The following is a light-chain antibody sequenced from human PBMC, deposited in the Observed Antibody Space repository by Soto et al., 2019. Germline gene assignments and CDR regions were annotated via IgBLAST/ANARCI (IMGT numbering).Light chain of an antibody. J-gene: IGLJ2*01. CDR1: NIGTKS. CDR2: YDS. Sequence: SYELTQPPSVSVAPGTTATITWGGNNIGTKSVHWYQQRSGQAPVLVISYDSDRPSGIPERFSGSNSGNTASLTISRVEAGDEADYYCQVWDAISDDVVFGGGTKLTVL. V-gene: IGLV3-21*04. CDR3: QVWDAISDDVV.